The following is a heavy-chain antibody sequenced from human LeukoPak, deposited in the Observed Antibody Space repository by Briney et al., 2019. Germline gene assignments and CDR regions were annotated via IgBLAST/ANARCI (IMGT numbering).Heavy chain of an antibody. CDR2: IYYSGST. D-gene: IGHD3-16*01. V-gene: IGHV4-59*01. CDR3: ARAYFVFAGGWFDP. J-gene: IGHJ5*02. CDR1: GGSISSYY. Sequence: SETLSFTCTVSGGSISSYYWSWIRQPPGKGLEWIGYIYYSGSTNYNPSLKSRVTISVDTSKNQFSLKLSSVTAADTAVYYCARAYFVFAGGWFDPWGQGTLVTVSS.